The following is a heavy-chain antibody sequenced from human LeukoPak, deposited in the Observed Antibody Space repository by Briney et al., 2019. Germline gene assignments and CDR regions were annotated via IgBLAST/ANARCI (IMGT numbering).Heavy chain of an antibody. D-gene: IGHD3-22*01. CDR1: GFTFSSYA. CDR3: ARDGLDYYDSSGYYPSDEPVDY. Sequence: GGSLRLSSAASGFTFSSYAMSWVRQAPGKGLEWVSAISGSGGSTYYADSVKGRFTISRDNSKNTLYLQMNSLRAEDTAVYYCARDGLDYYDSSGYYPSDEPVDYWGQGTLVTVSS. CDR2: ISGSGGST. J-gene: IGHJ4*02. V-gene: IGHV3-23*01.